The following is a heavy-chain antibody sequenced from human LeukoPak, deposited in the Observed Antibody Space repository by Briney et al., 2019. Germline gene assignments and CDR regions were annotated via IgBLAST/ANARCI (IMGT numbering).Heavy chain of an antibody. D-gene: IGHD4/OR15-4a*01. Sequence: PGPTLVKPTQTLTLTCTFSGFSLGTSGVGVGWIRQPPGKALEWLALIYWDDDKRYSPSLKSRLTITKDTSKNQVVLTMTNMDPVDTATYYCAHALYGGYFDYWGQGTLVTVSS. CDR1: GFSLGTSGVG. J-gene: IGHJ4*02. CDR3: AHALYGGYFDY. V-gene: IGHV2-5*02. CDR2: IYWDDDK.